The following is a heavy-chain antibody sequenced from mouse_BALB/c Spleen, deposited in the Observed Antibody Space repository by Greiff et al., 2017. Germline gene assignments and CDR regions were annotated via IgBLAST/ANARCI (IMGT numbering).Heavy chain of an antibody. CDR3: ARASSYYYAGYFDV. D-gene: IGHD1-1*02. V-gene: IGHV8-12*01. CDR2: IYWDDDK. CDR1: GFSLSTSGMG. Sequence: QVTLKVSGPGILQPSQTLSLTCSFSGFSLSTSGMGVSWIRQPSGKGLEWLAHIYWDDDKRYNPSLKSRLTISKDTSSNQVFLKITSVDTADTATYYCARASSYYYAGYFDVWGAGTTVTVSS. J-gene: IGHJ1*01.